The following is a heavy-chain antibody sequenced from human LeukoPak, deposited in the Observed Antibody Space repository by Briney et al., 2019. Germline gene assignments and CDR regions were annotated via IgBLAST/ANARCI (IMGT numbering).Heavy chain of an antibody. CDR1: GFTVSSNS. V-gene: IGHV3-53*01. Sequence: GGSLRLSCTVSGFTVSSNSMSWVRQAPGKGPEWVSFIYSGGNTHHSDSVKGRFTISRDNSKNTLYLQMNSLRAEDTAVYYCAKDNSLTYYFDYWGQGTLVTVSS. J-gene: IGHJ4*02. D-gene: IGHD4-23*01. CDR3: AKDNSLTYYFDY. CDR2: IYSGGNT.